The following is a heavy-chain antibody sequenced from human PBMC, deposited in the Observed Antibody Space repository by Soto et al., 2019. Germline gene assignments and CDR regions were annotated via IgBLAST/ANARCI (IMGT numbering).Heavy chain of an antibody. CDR3: ARHFFTAQDYDFWSGPWFDP. D-gene: IGHD3-3*01. CDR2: IYYSGST. V-gene: IGHV4-39*01. Sequence: SETLSLTCTVSGGSISSSSYYWGWIRQPPGKGLEWIGSIYYSGSTYYNPSLKSRVTISVDTSKNRFSLKLSSVTAADTAVYYCARHFFTAQDYDFWSGPWFDPWGQGTLVTVSS. CDR1: GGSISSSSYY. J-gene: IGHJ5*02.